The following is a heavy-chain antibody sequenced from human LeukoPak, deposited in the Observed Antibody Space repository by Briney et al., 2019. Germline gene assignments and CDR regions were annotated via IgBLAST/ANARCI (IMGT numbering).Heavy chain of an antibody. CDR1: GGSISSHY. Sequence: SETLSLTCTVSGGSISSHYWSWIRQPPGKGLEWIGYIYYSGSTNYNPSLKSRVTISVDTSKNQFSLKLSSVTAADTAVYYCAREERITMVRGVIKFPYYYYYYYMDVWGKGTTVTVSS. V-gene: IGHV4-59*11. D-gene: IGHD3-10*01. CDR3: AREERITMVRGVIKFPYYYYYYYMDV. CDR2: IYYSGST. J-gene: IGHJ6*03.